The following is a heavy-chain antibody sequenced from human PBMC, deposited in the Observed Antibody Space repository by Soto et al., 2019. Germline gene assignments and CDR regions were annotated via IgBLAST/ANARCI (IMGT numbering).Heavy chain of an antibody. Sequence: ETLSLTCAVYGGSFSGYYWSWIRQPPGKGLEWIGEINHSGSTNYNPSLKSRVTISVDTSKNQFSLKLSSVTAADTAVYYCARGGYDFWSGYYPYNWFDPWGQGTLVTVSS. CDR1: GGSFSGYY. V-gene: IGHV4-34*01. CDR3: ARGGYDFWSGYYPYNWFDP. CDR2: INHSGST. D-gene: IGHD3-3*01. J-gene: IGHJ5*02.